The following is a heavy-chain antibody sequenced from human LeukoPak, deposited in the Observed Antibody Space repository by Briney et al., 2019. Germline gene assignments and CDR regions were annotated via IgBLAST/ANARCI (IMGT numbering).Heavy chain of an antibody. J-gene: IGHJ4*02. D-gene: IGHD6-19*01. Sequence: ASVTVSCKASGYTFTSYYMHWVRQAPGQGLEWMGVINPSGGSTIYAQTFPGRVTMTRATSTSTVYMELSSLRSEDTAVYYCARQQEQWLVLIDYWGQGTLVTVSS. CDR1: GYTFTSYY. V-gene: IGHV1-46*01. CDR2: INPSGGST. CDR3: ARQQEQWLVLIDY.